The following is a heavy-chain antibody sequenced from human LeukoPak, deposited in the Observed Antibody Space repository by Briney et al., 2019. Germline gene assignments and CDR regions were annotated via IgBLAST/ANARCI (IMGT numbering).Heavy chain of an antibody. Sequence: SETLSLTCTVSGGSISSGSYYWSWTRQPAGKGLEWIGRIYTSGSTDYNPSLKSRVTMSVDTSKNQFSLKLSSVTAADTAVYYWARAHPTPPLSYYYGSGGGLFDYWGQGTLVTVSS. CDR2: IYTSGST. CDR3: ARAHPTPPLSYYYGSGGGLFDY. D-gene: IGHD3-10*01. CDR1: GGSISSGSYY. V-gene: IGHV4-61*02. J-gene: IGHJ4*02.